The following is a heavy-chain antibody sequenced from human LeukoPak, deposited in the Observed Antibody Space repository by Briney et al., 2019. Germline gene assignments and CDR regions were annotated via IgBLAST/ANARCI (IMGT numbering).Heavy chain of an antibody. J-gene: IGHJ5*02. CDR3: ARAFAAYYGSGSYYNSTYNWSDP. CDR2: ISSSGSTI. D-gene: IGHD3-10*01. CDR1: GFTFSDYY. Sequence: GGSLRLSCAASGFTFSDYYMSWIRQAPGKGLEWVSYISSSGSTIYYADSVKGRFTISRDNAKNSLYLQMNSLRAEDTAVYYCARAFAAYYGSGSYYNSTYNWSDPWGQGTLVTVSS. V-gene: IGHV3-11*01.